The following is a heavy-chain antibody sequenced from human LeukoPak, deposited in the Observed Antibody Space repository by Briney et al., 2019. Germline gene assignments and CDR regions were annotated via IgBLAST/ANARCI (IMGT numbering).Heavy chain of an antibody. CDR3: ARVGWELLGPFDH. J-gene: IGHJ4*02. V-gene: IGHV4-61*01. Sequence: TSETLSLACTVSAYSISSGYYWSWIRQPPGKGLEWIGYIYYSGSTNYNPSLKSRVTISVDRSKNQFSLKLRSVIAADTAVYYCARVGWELLGPFDHWGQGTLVTVSS. CDR2: IYYSGST. CDR1: AYSISSGYY. D-gene: IGHD1-26*01.